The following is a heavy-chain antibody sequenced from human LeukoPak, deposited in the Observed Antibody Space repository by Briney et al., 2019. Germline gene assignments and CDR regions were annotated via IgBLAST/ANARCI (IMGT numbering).Heavy chain of an antibody. J-gene: IGHJ4*02. CDR3: SATGGSYGYSGFDS. Sequence: SETLSLTCTVSGDSLSSSWSWIRQPPGKGLEWIGSIYIRGTPHYNPSLKSRVIMSLDTSKTQFSLKLTSVTAADTAVYYCSATGGSYGYSGFDSWGQGTLVTVSS. CDR1: GDSLSSS. V-gene: IGHV4-4*09. D-gene: IGHD3-16*01. CDR2: IYIRGTP.